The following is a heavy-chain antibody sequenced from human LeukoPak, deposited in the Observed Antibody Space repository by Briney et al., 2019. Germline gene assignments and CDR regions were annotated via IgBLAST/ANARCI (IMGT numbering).Heavy chain of an antibody. V-gene: IGHV3-7*04. CDR3: ARCGLSGSYYYGYFDY. D-gene: IGHD3-22*01. Sequence: GGSLRLSCAASGFTFSRYWMSWVRQAPGKGLEWVANINQDGSERYYVDSVKGRFTISRDNAKNSLYLQMSSLRAEDTAVYYCARCGLSGSYYYGYFDYWGQGTLVTVSS. J-gene: IGHJ4*02. CDR1: GFTFSRYW. CDR2: INQDGSER.